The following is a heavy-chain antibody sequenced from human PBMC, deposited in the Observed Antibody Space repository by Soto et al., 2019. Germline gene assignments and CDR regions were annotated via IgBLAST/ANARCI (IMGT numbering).Heavy chain of an antibody. Sequence: SVKVSCKASGGTFSSYAISWVRQAPGQGLEWMGGIIPIFGTANYAQKFQGRVTITADESTSTAYMELSSLRSEDTAVYYCARDLADTAMVTQGYYYYYYGMDVWGQGTTVTVSS. V-gene: IGHV1-69*13. J-gene: IGHJ6*02. CDR1: GGTFSSYA. D-gene: IGHD5-18*01. CDR3: ARDLADTAMVTQGYYYYYYGMDV. CDR2: IIPIFGTA.